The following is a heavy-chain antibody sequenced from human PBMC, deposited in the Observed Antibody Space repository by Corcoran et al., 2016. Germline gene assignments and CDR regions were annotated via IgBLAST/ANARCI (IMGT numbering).Heavy chain of an antibody. CDR1: GGSISGTDDY. CDR2: IHFSGNT. CDR3: ERVLGMGWYDP. V-gene: IGHV4-39*07. D-gene: IGHD7-27*01. Sequence: QLQLQESGPGLMKPSETLSLTCTVSGGSISGTDDYWGWVRQPPGKGLDWIANIHFSGNTYYNPSLKSRVTISVDTSKNQFSLKLTSVIAADTAVYYCERVLGMGWYDPWGQGTRVTVSS. J-gene: IGHJ5*02.